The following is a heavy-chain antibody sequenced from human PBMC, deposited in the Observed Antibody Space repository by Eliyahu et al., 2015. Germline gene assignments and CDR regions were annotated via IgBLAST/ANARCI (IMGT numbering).Heavy chain of an antibody. J-gene: IGHJ4*02. V-gene: IGHV4-31*03. D-gene: IGHD2-21*01. Sequence: QVQLEESGPGLVRPSQTLSLTCXVSGGXIRXHNYYWSWIRQHPGKGLEWIGHLYYSGGTYYNPSLNSRLTMTIDTSKNQIALRLTSVTAADTAVYYCARINSGRSSYYFDYWGQGTLVTVSS. CDR3: ARINSGRSSYYFDY. CDR2: LYYSGGT. CDR1: GGXIRXHNYY.